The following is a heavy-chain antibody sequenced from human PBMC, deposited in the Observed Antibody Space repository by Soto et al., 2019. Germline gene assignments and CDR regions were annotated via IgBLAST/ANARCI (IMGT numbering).Heavy chain of an antibody. D-gene: IGHD5-18*01. V-gene: IGHV3-21*01. CDR3: AAGTDTAMEQGADY. Sequence: PWGSLRLSCARSGFTVSDHSMNWVRQAPGKGFEWVSSISTTGRYTYYADSMPGRFTICSAHAKHSVYLHIHSLRGQATAISYCAAGTDTAMEQGADYWGQGPMVTVCS. CDR2: ISTTGRYT. J-gene: IGHJ4*02. CDR1: GFTVSDHS.